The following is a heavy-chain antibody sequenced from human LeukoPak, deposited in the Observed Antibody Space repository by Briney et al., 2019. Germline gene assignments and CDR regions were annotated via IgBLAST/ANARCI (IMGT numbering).Heavy chain of an antibody. CDR1: GGTFSSYA. J-gene: IGHJ6*03. V-gene: IGHV1-69*13. CDR2: IIPIFGTA. CDR3: ARDRGIVVVPAAEYYYYYMDV. D-gene: IGHD2-2*01. Sequence: ASVKVSCKASGGTFSSYAISWVRQAPGQGLEWMGGIIPIFGTANYAQKFQVRVTITADESPSTDYMELSSLRSEDTAVYYCARDRGIVVVPAAEYYYYYMDVWGKGTTVTVSS.